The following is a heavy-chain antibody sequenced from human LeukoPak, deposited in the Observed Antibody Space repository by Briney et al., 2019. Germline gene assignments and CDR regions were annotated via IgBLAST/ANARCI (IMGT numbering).Heavy chain of an antibody. CDR1: GGSISSGGYS. CDR2: IYHSGST. CDR3: AKGGSYYDIDFDY. D-gene: IGHD3-22*01. V-gene: IGHV4-30-2*01. J-gene: IGHJ4*02. Sequence: SETLSLTCAVSGGSISSGGYSWSWIRQPPGKGLEWIGYIYHSGSTYYNPSLKSRVTISVDRSKNQFSLKLSSVTAADTAVYYCAKGGSYYDIDFDYWGQGTLVTVSS.